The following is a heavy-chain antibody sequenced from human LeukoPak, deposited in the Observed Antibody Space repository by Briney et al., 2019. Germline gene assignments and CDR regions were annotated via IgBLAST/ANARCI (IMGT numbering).Heavy chain of an antibody. CDR3: ALQRGLGWLDP. CDR1: GFAVSSYG. Sequence: GRSPRLSCAASGFAVSSYGMHWVRQAPGKGLAWVAVIWYDGNNKQYADSVKGRFTISRDRSKNTLYLQMNSLRAEDTAVYYCALQRGLGWLDPWGQGTLVIASS. CDR2: IWYDGNNK. V-gene: IGHV3-33*01. D-gene: IGHD3-16*01. J-gene: IGHJ5*02.